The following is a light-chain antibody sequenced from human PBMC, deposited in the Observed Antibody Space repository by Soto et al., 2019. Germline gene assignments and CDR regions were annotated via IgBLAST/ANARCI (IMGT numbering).Light chain of an antibody. CDR1: QSVSSN. Sequence: EIVMTQSPATLSVSPGERATLSCRASQSVSSNVAWYQQKPGQAPRLLIYSVSTRTAGIPARFSGSGAGTEFTLTINSLQAEDFAIYYYQQYNKWPPWTFGQGTKVEIK. V-gene: IGKV3-15*01. CDR2: SVS. J-gene: IGKJ1*01. CDR3: QQYNKWPPWT.